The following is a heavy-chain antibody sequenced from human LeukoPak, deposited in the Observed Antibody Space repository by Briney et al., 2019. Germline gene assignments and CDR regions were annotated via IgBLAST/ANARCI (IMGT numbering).Heavy chain of an antibody. V-gene: IGHV4-59*01. D-gene: IGHD1-26*01. J-gene: IGHJ3*02. CDR2: IYYSGST. CDR3: ARVGSRGNAFDI. CDR1: GGSIRSYY. Sequence: SETLSLTCTVSGGSIRSYYWSWIRQPPGKGLEWIGYIYYSGSTSYSPSLKSRVTISADTSKNQFSLKLTSVTAADTAVYYCARVGSRGNAFDIWGQGTMVTVSS.